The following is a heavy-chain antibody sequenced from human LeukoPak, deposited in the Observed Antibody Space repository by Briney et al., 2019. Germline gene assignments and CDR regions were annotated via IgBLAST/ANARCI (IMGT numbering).Heavy chain of an antibody. CDR1: VGSVNSFF. V-gene: IGHV4-59*02. D-gene: IGHD6-13*01. CDR3: ARFPYSDRIEFYYMDV. J-gene: IGHJ6*03. Sequence: PSETLSLTRSVSVGSVNSFFWSWIRQSPGKPLEWMAYLTYGGSANYKPSLKSRVTISLDTSKNQVSRRLTSVTAADTGVYYCARFPYSDRIEFYYMDVWGKGTTVTVSS. CDR2: LTYGGSA.